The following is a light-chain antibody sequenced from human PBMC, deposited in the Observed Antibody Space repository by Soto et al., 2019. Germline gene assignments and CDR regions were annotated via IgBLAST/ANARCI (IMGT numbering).Light chain of an antibody. CDR2: EVS. CDR3: CSYTDIALDVV. Sequence: QSVLTQPASVSGSPGQSITISCNGTSSDAGGNNYVSWYQHHPGKAPKLMIYEVSNRPSGVSNRFSGSKSGNTASLTISGVRPEDEADYYCCSYTDIALDVVFGGGTKLTVL. CDR1: SSDAGGNNY. J-gene: IGLJ2*01. V-gene: IGLV2-14*01.